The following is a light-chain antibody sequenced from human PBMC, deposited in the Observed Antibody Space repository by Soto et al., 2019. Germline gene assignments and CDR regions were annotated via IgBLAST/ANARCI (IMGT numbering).Light chain of an antibody. J-gene: IGKJ2*01. CDR3: QHIYSTPPT. CDR2: AAS. CDR1: QSISTY. Sequence: DIQMTQSPSSLSASVGDRVTITCRASQSISTYLNWYQQKVGKAPKLLIYAASSLQRGVPSRFSGSGSGTDFTLTISSLHPDDFASYYCQHIYSTPPTFAQRPQLDIK. V-gene: IGKV1-39*01.